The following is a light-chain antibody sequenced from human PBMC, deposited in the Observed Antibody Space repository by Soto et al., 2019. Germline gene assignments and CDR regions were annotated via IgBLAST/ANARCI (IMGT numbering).Light chain of an antibody. CDR3: QQYDRWPVT. CDR2: YAS. Sequence: EIMMTQSPATLSVSPGERVAISCRASQTIINNLAWYQHKPGQAPRLLISYASNGASGIPARFSGTGYGTDFTLTIDSLQSEDFAIYYCQQYDRWPVTFGGGTKVDIK. V-gene: IGKV3-15*01. J-gene: IGKJ4*01. CDR1: QTIINN.